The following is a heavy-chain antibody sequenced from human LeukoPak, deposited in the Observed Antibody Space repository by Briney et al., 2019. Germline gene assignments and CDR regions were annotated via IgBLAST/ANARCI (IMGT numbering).Heavy chain of an antibody. CDR1: GFTFDDYA. V-gene: IGHV3-9*03. D-gene: IGHD6-13*01. CDR3: AKAYSSPGAFDI. CDR2: ISWNSGSI. J-gene: IGHJ3*02. Sequence: PGGSLRLSCAASGFTFDDYAMHWVRQAPGKGLEWVSGISWNSGSIGYADSVRGRFTISRDNAKNSLYLQMNSLRAEDMALYYCAKAYSSPGAFDIWGQGTMVTVSS.